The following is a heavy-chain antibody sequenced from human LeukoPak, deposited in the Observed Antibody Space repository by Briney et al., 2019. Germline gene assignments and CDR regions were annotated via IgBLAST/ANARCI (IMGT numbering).Heavy chain of an antibody. CDR3: ASLSVGIAVAGTDY. V-gene: IGHV4-34*01. D-gene: IGHD6-19*01. Sequence: SKTLSLTCAVYGVSFSGYYWSWIRQPPGKGLDWIGEINHSGSTNYNPSLKSRVTISVDTSKNQFSLKLSSVTAADTAVYYCASLSVGIAVAGTDYWGQGTLVTVSS. CDR2: INHSGST. CDR1: GVSFSGYY. J-gene: IGHJ4*02.